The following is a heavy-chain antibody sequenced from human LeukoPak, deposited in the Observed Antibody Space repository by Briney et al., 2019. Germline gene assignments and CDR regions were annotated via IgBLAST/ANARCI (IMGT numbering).Heavy chain of an antibody. Sequence: SETLSLTCAVYGGSFSGYYWSWIRQPPGKGLEWIGEINHSGSTNYNPSLKSRVTISVDTSKNQLSLKLSSVTAADTAVYSCVRHVARAFDIWGQGTKVTVSS. CDR1: GGSFSGYY. CDR2: INHSGST. CDR3: VRHVARAFDI. J-gene: IGHJ3*02. V-gene: IGHV4-34*01.